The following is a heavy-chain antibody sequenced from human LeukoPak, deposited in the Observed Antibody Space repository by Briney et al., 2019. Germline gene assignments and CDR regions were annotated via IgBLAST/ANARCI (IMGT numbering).Heavy chain of an antibody. CDR2: INHSGST. J-gene: IGHJ1*01. CDR3: ARGRYCSSTSCYTTPYVLRH. V-gene: IGHV4-34*01. D-gene: IGHD2-2*02. CDR1: GGSFSGYY. Sequence: PSETLSLTCAVYGGSFSGYYWSWIRQPPGKGLEWIGEINHSGSTNYNPSLKSRVTISVDTSKNQFSLKLSSVTAADTAVYYCARGRYCSSTSCYTTPYVLRHWGQGTLVTVSS.